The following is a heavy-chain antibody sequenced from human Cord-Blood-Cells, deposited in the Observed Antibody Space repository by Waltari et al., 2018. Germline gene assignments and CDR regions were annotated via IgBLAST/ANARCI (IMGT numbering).Heavy chain of an antibody. Sequence: QVQLQESGPGLVKPSETLSPTCTVSGGSISSYYWSWIRQPAGKGLEWIGRIYTSGSTNSNPSLKSRVTMSVDTSKNQFSLKLSSVTAADTAVYYCARARRCSSTSCYVMSWYFDLWGRGTLVTVSS. CDR1: GGSISSYY. CDR3: ARARRCSSTSCYVMSWYFDL. V-gene: IGHV4-4*07. CDR2: IYTSGST. J-gene: IGHJ2*01. D-gene: IGHD2-2*01.